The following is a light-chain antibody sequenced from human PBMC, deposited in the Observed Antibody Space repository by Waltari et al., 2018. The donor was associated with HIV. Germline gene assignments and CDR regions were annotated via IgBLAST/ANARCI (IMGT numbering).Light chain of an antibody. J-gene: IGLJ3*02. CDR3: VLDMGSGIWV. CDR2: RPN. V-gene: IGLV8-61*01. Sequence: QTVVTQEPSFSVSPGGTVTLTCGFSSGSVSTSYYPSWYQQTPGQAPRTLILRPNTLSSGVPDRFSGSILGNKAALTITGAQADDESDYYCVLDMGSGIWVFGGGTKLTVL. CDR1: SGSVSTSYY.